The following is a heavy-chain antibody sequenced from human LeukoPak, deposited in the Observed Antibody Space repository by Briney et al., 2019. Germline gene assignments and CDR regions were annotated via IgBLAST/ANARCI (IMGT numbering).Heavy chain of an antibody. CDR2: IYYSGST. Sequence: PSETLSLTCTVSGGSISSSSYYWGWIRQPPGKGLEWIGSIYYSGSTYYNPSLKSRVTISVDTSKNQFSLKLSSVTAADTAVYYCARDKYLIMVRGVKTNYFDYWGQGTLVTVSS. CDR1: GGSISSSSYY. D-gene: IGHD3-10*01. J-gene: IGHJ4*02. V-gene: IGHV4-39*07. CDR3: ARDKYLIMVRGVKTNYFDY.